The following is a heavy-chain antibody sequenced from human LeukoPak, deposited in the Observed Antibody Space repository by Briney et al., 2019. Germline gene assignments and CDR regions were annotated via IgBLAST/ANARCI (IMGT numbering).Heavy chain of an antibody. CDR2: IRSKAYGGTT. CDR1: GFTFGDYA. D-gene: IGHD1-26*01. V-gene: IGHV3-49*01. Sequence: QPGGSLRLSCTASGFTFGDYAMSWFRQAPGKGLEWVGFIRSKAYGGTTEYAASVKGRFTISRDGSKSIAYLQMNSLKTEDTAVYYCTRDPGIVGAQGAFDIWGQGTMVTVSS. CDR3: TRDPGIVGAQGAFDI. J-gene: IGHJ3*02.